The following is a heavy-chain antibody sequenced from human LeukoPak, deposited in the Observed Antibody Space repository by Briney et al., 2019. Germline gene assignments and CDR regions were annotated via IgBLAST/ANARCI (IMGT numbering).Heavy chain of an antibody. Sequence: PSETLSLTCTVSGGSISSYCWSWIRQPPGKGLEWIGYIYYSGSTNYNPSLKSRVTISVDTSKNQFSLKLSSVTAADTAVYYCARWGKCSGGSCYFDYWGQGTLVTVSS. J-gene: IGHJ4*02. CDR2: IYYSGST. D-gene: IGHD2-15*01. CDR1: GGSISSYC. V-gene: IGHV4-59*01. CDR3: ARWGKCSGGSCYFDY.